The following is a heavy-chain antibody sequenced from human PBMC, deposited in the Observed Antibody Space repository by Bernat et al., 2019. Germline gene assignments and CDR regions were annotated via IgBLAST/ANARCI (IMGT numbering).Heavy chain of an antibody. CDR3: ARDGPTVTDY. J-gene: IGHJ4*02. V-gene: IGHV3-48*01. CDR1: GFTFSSYS. CDR2: ISSSSSTI. D-gene: IGHD4-17*01. Sequence: EVQLVESGGGLVQPGGSLRLSCAASGFTFSSYSMNWVRQAPGKGLEWVSYISSSSSTIYYADSVKGRFTISRDNSKNTLYLQMNSLRAEDTAVYYCARDGPTVTDYWGQGTLVTVSS.